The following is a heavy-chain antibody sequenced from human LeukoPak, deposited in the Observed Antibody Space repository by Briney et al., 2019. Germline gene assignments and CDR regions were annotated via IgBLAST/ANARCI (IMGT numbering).Heavy chain of an antibody. CDR1: GFTFSSYD. J-gene: IGHJ6*03. CDR3: ARGYNWNRVEKPYYHYYYMDV. D-gene: IGHD1-20*01. V-gene: IGHV3-13*01. Sequence: GGSLRLSCAASGFTFSSYDMHWVRQATGKGLEWVSAIGTAGDTYYPGSVKGRFTISRENAKNSLYLQMNSLRAGDTAVYYCARGYNWNRVEKPYYHYYYMDVWGKGTTVTVSS. CDR2: IGTAGDT.